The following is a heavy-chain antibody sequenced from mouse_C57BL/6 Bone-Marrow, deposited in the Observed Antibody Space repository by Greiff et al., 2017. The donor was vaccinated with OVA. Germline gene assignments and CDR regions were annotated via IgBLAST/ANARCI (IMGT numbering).Heavy chain of an antibody. CDR3: RRVDNYNGSSCEY. V-gene: IGHV1-15*01. Sequence: VQLQQSGAELVRPGASVTLSCKASGYTFTDYEMHWVKQTPVHGLEWIGAIDPETGGTAYNQKFKGKAILTADKSSSTAYMELRSLTSEESAVYNRRRVDNYNGSSCEYWGQGTTRTVSS. D-gene: IGHD1-1*01. J-gene: IGHJ2*01. CDR1: GYTFTDYE. CDR2: IDPETGGT.